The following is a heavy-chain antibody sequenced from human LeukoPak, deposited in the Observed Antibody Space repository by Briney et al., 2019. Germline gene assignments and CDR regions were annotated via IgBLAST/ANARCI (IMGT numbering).Heavy chain of an antibody. J-gene: IGHJ3*02. CDR3: ARGTLVAESEGLRLDAFDI. Sequence: PSETLSLTCTVSGYSIGSGYDWGWIRQPPGKGLEWIGSIYHSGSTYYNPSLKSRVTISVDTSKNQFSLKLSSVTAADTAVYYCARGTLVAESEGLRLDAFDIWGQGTMVTVSS. CDR1: GYSIGSGYD. V-gene: IGHV4-38-2*02. CDR2: IYHSGST. D-gene: IGHD5-12*01.